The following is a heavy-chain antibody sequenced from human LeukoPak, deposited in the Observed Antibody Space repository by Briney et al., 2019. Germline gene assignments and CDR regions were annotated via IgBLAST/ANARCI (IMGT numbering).Heavy chain of an antibody. D-gene: IGHD2-21*02. V-gene: IGHV1-69*05. CDR1: GGTFSSYA. CDR2: IIPIFGTA. J-gene: IGHJ4*02. CDR3: ARAGAYCGGDCYYDY. Sequence: AVQVSCKASGGTFSSYANSWVRQAPGQGREWMGGIIPIFGTANYAQKFQGRVTITTDESTSTAYMELSSLRSEDTAVYYCARAGAYCGGDCYYDYWGQGTLVTVSS.